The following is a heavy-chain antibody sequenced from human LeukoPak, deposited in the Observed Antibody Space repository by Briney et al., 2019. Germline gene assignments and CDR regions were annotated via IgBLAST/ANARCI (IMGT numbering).Heavy chain of an antibody. CDR2: ISTSGST. Sequence: TSETLSLTCTVSGGSISSGSYYWSWIRQSAGKGLEWIGRISTSGSTNYNPSLKSRVTMSVDTSKNQFSLKLSSVTAADTAVYYCARGLGYCSGGSCYYYYMDVWGKGTTVTISS. CDR1: GGSISSGSYY. D-gene: IGHD2-15*01. J-gene: IGHJ6*03. V-gene: IGHV4-61*02. CDR3: ARGLGYCSGGSCYYYYMDV.